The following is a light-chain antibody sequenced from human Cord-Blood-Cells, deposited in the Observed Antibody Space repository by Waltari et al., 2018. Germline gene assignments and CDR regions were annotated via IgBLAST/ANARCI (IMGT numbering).Light chain of an antibody. CDR3: CSYAGSSTLV. J-gene: IGLJ3*02. CDR1: SSDVWSYNL. V-gene: IGLV2-23*01. Sequence: QSALTQPASVSGSPGQSITISRTGTSSDVWSYNLVPWYQQHPGKAPKLMIYEGSKRPSGVSNRFSGSKSGNTASLTISGLQAEDEADYYCCSYAGSSTLVFGGGTKLTVL. CDR2: EGS.